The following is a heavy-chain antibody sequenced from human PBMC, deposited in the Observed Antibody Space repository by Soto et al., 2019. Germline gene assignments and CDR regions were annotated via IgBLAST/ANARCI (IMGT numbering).Heavy chain of an antibody. CDR2: IDWDDDK. Sequence: SGPTLVNPTQTLTLTCTFSGFSLGTTGMRVSWIRQPPGKALEWLARIDWDDDKFYSTSLKTRLTISKDTSKNQVVLRMTNMDPADTATYCCARTAGYYRGRQFDYWGQGTLVTVSS. V-gene: IGHV2-70*04. CDR1: GFSLGTTGMR. J-gene: IGHJ4*02. CDR3: ARTAGYYRGRQFDY. D-gene: IGHD3-10*01.